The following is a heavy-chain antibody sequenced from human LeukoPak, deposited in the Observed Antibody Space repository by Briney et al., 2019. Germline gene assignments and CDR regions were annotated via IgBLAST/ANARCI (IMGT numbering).Heavy chain of an antibody. D-gene: IGHD3-22*01. CDR2: IYYSGST. Sequence: PSETLSLTCTVSGGSISSYYWSWIRQPPGKGLEWIGYIYYSGSTNYNPSLKSRVTISVDTSKNQFSLKLTSITAADTAVYYCARRRIYYHFDYWGQGALVTVSS. CDR1: GGSISSYY. V-gene: IGHV4-59*08. CDR3: ARRRIYYHFDY. J-gene: IGHJ4*02.